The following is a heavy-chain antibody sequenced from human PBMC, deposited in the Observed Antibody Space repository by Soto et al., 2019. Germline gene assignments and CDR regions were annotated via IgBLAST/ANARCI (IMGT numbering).Heavy chain of an antibody. Sequence: QVQLLQSGAEVKKPGASVKVSCKASGYTFTSYGISWVRQAPGQGLEWMGWISTFNSHTDYAQKVQGRVAMTTDRSMGTAYMELRSLRSDDTAVYYCARGPLDYPIPDFDYWGQGTLVTVSS. CDR2: ISTFNSHT. V-gene: IGHV1-18*01. CDR3: ARGPLDYPIPDFDY. J-gene: IGHJ4*02. D-gene: IGHD2-8*01. CDR1: GYTFTSYG.